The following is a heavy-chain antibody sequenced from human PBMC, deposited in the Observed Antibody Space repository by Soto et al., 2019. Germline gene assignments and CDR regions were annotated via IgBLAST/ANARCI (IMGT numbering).Heavy chain of an antibody. CDR3: ARVPRHSSSSDY. V-gene: IGHV1-8*02. CDR1: GGTFSSYD. J-gene: IGHJ4*02. CDR2: MNPNSGNT. Sequence: ASVKVSCKASGGTFSSYDINWVRQATGQGLEWMGWMNPNSGNTGYAQKFQGRVTMTRNTSISTAYMELSSLRSEDTAVYYCARVPRHSSSSDYWGQGALVTVSS. D-gene: IGHD6-6*01.